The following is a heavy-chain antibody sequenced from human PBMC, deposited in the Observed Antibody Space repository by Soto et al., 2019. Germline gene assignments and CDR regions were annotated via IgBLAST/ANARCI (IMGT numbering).Heavy chain of an antibody. D-gene: IGHD3-10*01. CDR2: MNPNSGNT. CDR1: GYTFTSYD. Sequence: GASLKVSCKASGYTFTSYDINWVRQATGQGLEWMGWMNPNSGNTGYAQKFQGRVTMTRNTSISTAYMELSSLRSEDTAVYYCARGMVRGVIDDYYSMDVWGKGTTVTVSS. CDR3: ARGMVRGVIDDYYSMDV. J-gene: IGHJ6*03. V-gene: IGHV1-8*01.